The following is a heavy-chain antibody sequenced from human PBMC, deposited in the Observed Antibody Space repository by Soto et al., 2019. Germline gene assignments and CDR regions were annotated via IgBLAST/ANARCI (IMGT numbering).Heavy chain of an antibody. D-gene: IGHD6-13*01. CDR1: GFTVSSNY. CDR2: IYSGGST. Sequence: EVQLVESGGGLVQPGGSLRLSCAASGFTVSSNYMSWVRQAPGKGLEWASVIYSGGSTYYADSVKGRFTISRDNSKNTLYLQMNSLRAEDTAVYYCARGRGSSSWFSYYYYYMDVWGKGTTVTVSS. V-gene: IGHV3-66*01. CDR3: ARGRGSSSWFSYYYYYMDV. J-gene: IGHJ6*03.